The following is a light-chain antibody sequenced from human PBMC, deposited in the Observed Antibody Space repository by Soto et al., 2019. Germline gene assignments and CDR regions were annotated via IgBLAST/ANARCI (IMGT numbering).Light chain of an antibody. V-gene: IGKV1-27*01. CDR2: SAS. CDR1: QGISNY. Sequence: DIQMTQSPSSLSASVGDRVTITCRASQGISNYLAWYQQKPAKVPQLLIYSASTLQSGVPSRFSGSGPGTDFTLTISILHPEDVATYYCQKYDGSPRTFGGGTKVEIK. J-gene: IGKJ4*01. CDR3: QKYDGSPRT.